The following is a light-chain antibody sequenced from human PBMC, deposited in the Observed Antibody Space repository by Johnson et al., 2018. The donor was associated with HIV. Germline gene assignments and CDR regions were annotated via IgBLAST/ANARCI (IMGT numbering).Light chain of an antibody. CDR1: SSNIGNNY. CDR2: DNN. Sequence: QSVLTQPPSVSAAPGQKVAISCSGSSSNIGNNYVSWYQQVPGTAPKLLIYDNNKRPSGIPDRFSGSESGSSATLGITGLQTGDEADYYCGTWDNSLSAVFGTGTKVTVL. CDR3: GTWDNSLSAV. V-gene: IGLV1-51*01. J-gene: IGLJ1*01.